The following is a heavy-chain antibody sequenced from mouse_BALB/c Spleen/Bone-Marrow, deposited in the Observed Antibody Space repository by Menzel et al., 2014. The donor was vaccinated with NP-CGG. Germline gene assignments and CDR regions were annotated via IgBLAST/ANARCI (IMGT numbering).Heavy chain of an antibody. CDR3: ARHEGGGYFDY. J-gene: IGHJ2*01. Sequence: VNLLAAAAGPVKPGASVKLSCKASVYTCTEYIIHWVKHRSGQGLDWIGWFYPGSGSIKYNEKFKDKATLTADKSSSTVYMELSRLASEVSAVYFCARHEGGGYFDYWGQGTTLTVSS. CDR2: FYPGSGSI. V-gene: IGHV1-62-2*01. CDR1: VYTCTEYI. D-gene: IGHD1-1*02.